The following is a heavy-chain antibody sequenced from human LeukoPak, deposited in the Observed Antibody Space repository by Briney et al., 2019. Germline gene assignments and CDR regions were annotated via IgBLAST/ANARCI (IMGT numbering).Heavy chain of an antibody. Sequence: GGSLRLSCAASGFTFSTYAMHWVRQAPGKGLEYVSAISSNGDSTYNANSVNGRFTISRDNSKNTLYLQMGSLGAEDMAVYYCARGWGGFDYWGQGTLVTVSS. J-gene: IGHJ4*02. D-gene: IGHD3-16*01. CDR2: ISSNGDST. CDR1: GFTFSTYA. CDR3: ARGWGGFDY. V-gene: IGHV3-64*01.